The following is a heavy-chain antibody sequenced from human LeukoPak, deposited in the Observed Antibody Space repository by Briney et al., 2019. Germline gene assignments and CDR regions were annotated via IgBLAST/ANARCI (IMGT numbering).Heavy chain of an antibody. CDR2: ISSSSSYI. CDR1: GFAFSSYS. D-gene: IGHD2-2*01. CDR3: ARVLMYCSSTSCHFDY. J-gene: IGHJ4*02. V-gene: IGHV3-21*01. Sequence: GGSLRLSCVASGFAFSSYSMNWVRQAPGKGLEWVSFISSSSSYIYYADSVKGRFTISRDNAKNSLYLQMNSLRAEDTAVYYCARVLMYCSSTSCHFDYWGQGTLVTVSS.